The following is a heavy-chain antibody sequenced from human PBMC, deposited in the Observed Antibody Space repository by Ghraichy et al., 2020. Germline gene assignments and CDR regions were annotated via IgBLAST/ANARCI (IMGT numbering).Heavy chain of an antibody. CDR3: AGDLTGYFRPVDY. V-gene: IGHV3-21*01. CDR1: GFTFSSYS. J-gene: IGHJ4*02. D-gene: IGHD3-9*01. CDR2: ISSSSSYI. Sequence: GGSLRLSCAASGFTFSSYSMNWVRRAPGKGLEWVSSISSSSSYIYYTDSVKGRFTISRDNAKNSLYLQMNSLRAEDTAVYYCAGDLTGYFRPVDYWGQGTLVTVSS.